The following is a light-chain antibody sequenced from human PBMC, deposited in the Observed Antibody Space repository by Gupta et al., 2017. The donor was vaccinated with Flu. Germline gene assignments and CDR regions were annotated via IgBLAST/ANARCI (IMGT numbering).Light chain of an antibody. J-gene: IGKJ2*01. CDR1: QGISNY. CDR2: AAS. V-gene: IGKV1-9*01. CDR3: QQVNSYPYT. Sequence: GDRVTSTCRASQGISNYLGWYQQKPGKAPKLLIYAASVLQSGVPSRFSGNKSGREFTLTISSLRPEDFASYYCQQVNSYPYTFGQGTKLEIK.